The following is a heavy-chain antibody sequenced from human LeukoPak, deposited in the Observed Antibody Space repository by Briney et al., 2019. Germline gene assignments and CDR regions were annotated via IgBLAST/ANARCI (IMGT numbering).Heavy chain of an antibody. V-gene: IGHV1-8*01. CDR1: GYPFSTWE. CDR3: ARGPRNDP. CDR2: VHPDSGNT. J-gene: IGHJ5*02. D-gene: IGHD1-14*01. Sequence: ASVKVSCKTSGYPFSTWEINWVRQAAGQGLEWLGWVHPDSGNTDYAQKFRGRVTMSRDTSTSTAYMELSGLRLGDTAVYFCARGPRNDPWGQGTLVPSPQ.